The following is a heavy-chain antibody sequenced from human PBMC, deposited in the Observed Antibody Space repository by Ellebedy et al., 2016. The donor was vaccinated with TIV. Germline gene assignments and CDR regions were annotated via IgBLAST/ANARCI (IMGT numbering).Heavy chain of an antibody. V-gene: IGHV3-11*04. Sequence: GESLKISCAVSGLSFSDTYMSWIRQAPGKGLEWISYISKRADTIKYADSVMGRFTISRDNAKNSLYLQMNSLRAEDTAVYYCARDRIMYGMDVWGQGTTVTVSS. CDR2: ISKRADTI. CDR1: GLSFSDTY. D-gene: IGHD2-15*01. CDR3: ARDRIMYGMDV. J-gene: IGHJ6*02.